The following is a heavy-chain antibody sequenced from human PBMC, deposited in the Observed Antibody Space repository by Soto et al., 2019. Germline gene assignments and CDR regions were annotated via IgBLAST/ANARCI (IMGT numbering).Heavy chain of an antibody. V-gene: IGHV3-23*01. CDR3: AKGSHVVATMDYFDY. J-gene: IGHJ4*02. CDR1: GFAFSSYA. D-gene: IGHD5-12*01. Sequence: GGSLRIACAASGFAFSSYAMSWVRQAPGKGLEWVSAISGSGGSTYYADSVKGRFTISRDNSKNTLYLQMNSLRAEDTAVYYCAKGSHVVATMDYFDYWGQGTLVTVSS. CDR2: ISGSGGST.